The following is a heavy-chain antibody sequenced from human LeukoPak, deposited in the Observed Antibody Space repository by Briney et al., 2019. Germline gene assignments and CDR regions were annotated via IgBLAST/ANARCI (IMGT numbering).Heavy chain of an antibody. V-gene: IGHV3-23*01. J-gene: IGHJ4*02. CDR1: GFTFSSYG. D-gene: IGHD2-15*01. Sequence: GGSLRLSCVASGFTFSSYGMTWVRQAPGKGPEWVSVISSSAGSTYYADSVKGRFTISRDNSKNTLYLQMNSLRVEDTAVYYCAKQLGYCSDGSCYFPYWGQGTLVTVSS. CDR3: AKQLGYCSDGSCYFPY. CDR2: ISSSAGST.